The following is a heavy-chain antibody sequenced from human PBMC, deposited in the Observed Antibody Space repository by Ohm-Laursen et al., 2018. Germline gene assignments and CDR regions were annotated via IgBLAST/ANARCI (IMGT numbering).Heavy chain of an antibody. CDR1: GFTFGSSW. CDR2: IKQDGSEK. CDR3: ARPKQWLGYFDL. J-gene: IGHJ2*01. V-gene: IGHV3-7*01. Sequence: SLRLSCAASGFTFGSSWMHWVRQAPGKGLEWVATIKQDGSEKYYVDSVKGRFTTSRDNAKNSLYLQMNSLRVEDTAVYYCARPKQWLGYFDLWGRGTLVTVSS. D-gene: IGHD6-19*01.